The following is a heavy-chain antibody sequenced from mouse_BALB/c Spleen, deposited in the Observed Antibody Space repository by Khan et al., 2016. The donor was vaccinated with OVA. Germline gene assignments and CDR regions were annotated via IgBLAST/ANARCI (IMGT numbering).Heavy chain of an antibody. J-gene: IGHJ1*01. Sequence: QVQLKESGPGLVQPSQSLSITCTVSGFSLTSFGVHWVRQSPGKGLEWLGVIWSGGTTDYNEAFISRLSIRKDNYKSQAFYKMNSLQANDTAIYYWARNGDSVHCYFDVWGAGTTVTVSS. CDR2: IWSGGTT. D-gene: IGHD2-13*01. V-gene: IGHV2-2*02. CDR3: ARNGDSVHCYFDV. CDR1: GFSLTSFG.